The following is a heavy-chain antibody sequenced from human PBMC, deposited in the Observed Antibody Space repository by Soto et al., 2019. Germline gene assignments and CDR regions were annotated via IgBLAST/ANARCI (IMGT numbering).Heavy chain of an antibody. D-gene: IGHD3-3*01. CDR2: IYHSGST. CDR1: GGSISSYY. J-gene: IGHJ5*02. CDR3: ARDLDYNWFDP. Sequence: SETLSLTCTVSGGSISSYYWSWIRQPPGKGLEWIGYIYHSGSTYYNPSLKSRVTISVDRSKNQFSLKLSSVTAADTAVYYCARDLDYNWFDPWGQGTLVTVSS. V-gene: IGHV4-59*12.